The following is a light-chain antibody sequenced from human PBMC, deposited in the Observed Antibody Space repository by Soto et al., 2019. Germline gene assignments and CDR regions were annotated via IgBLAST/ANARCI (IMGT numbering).Light chain of an antibody. J-gene: IGKJ4*01. CDR1: QSVSSY. Sequence: EIVLTQSAATLSLSPGERATLSCRASQSVSSYLAWYQQKPGQAPRLLIYDASNTTTGIAARFSGSWSGTDFPLTISSLEPENFAIYYCQQRRNWPPVTFGGGTKVEIK. V-gene: IGKV3-11*01. CDR3: QQRRNWPPVT. CDR2: DAS.